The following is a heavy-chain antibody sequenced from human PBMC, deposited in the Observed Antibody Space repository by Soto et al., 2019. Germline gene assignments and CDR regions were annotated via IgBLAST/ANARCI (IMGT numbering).Heavy chain of an antibody. CDR3: SRSAEVGARGGY. CDR1: GFTFSDYN. V-gene: IGHV3-21*02. D-gene: IGHD3-16*01. CDR2: ISTGSRHI. Sequence: EVQLVEAGGGLVKPGESLRLSCAGSGFTFSDYNINWVRQAPGKGLEWVSSISTGSRHIYQPVSMKGRFTISIDDAKNSVYQQMNSLRAEDTAVYYCSRSAEVGARGGYWGQGTLVTVSS. J-gene: IGHJ4*02.